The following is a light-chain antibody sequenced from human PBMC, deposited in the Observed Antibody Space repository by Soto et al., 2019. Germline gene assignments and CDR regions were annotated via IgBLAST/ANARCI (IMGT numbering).Light chain of an antibody. J-gene: IGKJ1*01. V-gene: IGKV1-5*01. CDR3: QQYNSYWT. Sequence: DIQMTQSPSTLSASVGDRVTITCRASQRISSWLAWYQQTPGKAPKLLIYDASSLESGVPSRFSGSGSGTEFTLTISSLQTDDFATYDCQQYNSYWTFGQGTKVEIK. CDR1: QRISSW. CDR2: DAS.